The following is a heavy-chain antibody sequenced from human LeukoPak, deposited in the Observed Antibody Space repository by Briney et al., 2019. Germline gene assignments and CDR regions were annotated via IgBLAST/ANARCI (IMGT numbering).Heavy chain of an antibody. V-gene: IGHV3-23*01. CDR2: ISGSGGST. CDR3: AKDRSFEYCGGDCSVGY. CDR1: GFTFSDYY. D-gene: IGHD2-21*02. Sequence: GGSLRLSCAASGFTFSDYYMSWIRQAPGKGLEWVSAISGSGGSTYYADSVKGRFTISRDNSKNTLYLQMNSLRAEDTAVYYCAKDRSFEYCGGDCSVGYWGQGTLVTVSS. J-gene: IGHJ4*02.